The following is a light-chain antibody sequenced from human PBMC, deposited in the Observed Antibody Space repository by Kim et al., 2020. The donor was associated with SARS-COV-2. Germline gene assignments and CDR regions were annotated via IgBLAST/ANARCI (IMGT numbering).Light chain of an antibody. CDR3: QQYYNLPYN. V-gene: IGKV1-33*01. CDR2: DAS. Sequence: DIQLTQSPSSLSASVGDRVTITCRASQDIRNSLHWYQHKPGKAPKLLISDASNLETGVPLRFSGSGSGTTFTFTITSLQAADIATYYCQQYYNLPYNFGHGTKLEI. J-gene: IGKJ2*01. CDR1: QDIRNS.